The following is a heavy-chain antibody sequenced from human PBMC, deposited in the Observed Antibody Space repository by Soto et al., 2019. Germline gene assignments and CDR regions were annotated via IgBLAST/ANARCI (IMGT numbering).Heavy chain of an antibody. V-gene: IGHV1-46*01. Sequence: QVQLVQSGAELKKPGASVKVACKASGYKFTTYFIHWVRQAPGQGLEWMGMIHPSGDTGYAQKFRGRVTMTFDTSTTTSYMERRNLTSEDTAVYFSVRGYCTTSPCSGDFQFWGQGTLVTVSS. J-gene: IGHJ1*01. CDR3: VRGYCTTSPCSGDFQF. CDR1: GYKFTTYF. D-gene: IGHD2-15*01. CDR2: IHPSGDT.